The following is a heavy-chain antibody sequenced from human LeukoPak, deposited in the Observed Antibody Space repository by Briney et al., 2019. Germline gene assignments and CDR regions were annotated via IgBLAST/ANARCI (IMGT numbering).Heavy chain of an antibody. CDR1: GFTFSSYA. Sequence: GGSLRLSCAASGFTFSSYAMTWVRQAPGKGLEWVSAISGGGGGTFYADSVKGRFTISRDNSKNTLYLQMNSLSAVDTAVYYCAKDLGGKPYYYYGMDVWGQGTTVTVSS. CDR2: ISGGGGGT. V-gene: IGHV3-23*01. CDR3: AKDLGGKPYYYYGMDV. J-gene: IGHJ6*02.